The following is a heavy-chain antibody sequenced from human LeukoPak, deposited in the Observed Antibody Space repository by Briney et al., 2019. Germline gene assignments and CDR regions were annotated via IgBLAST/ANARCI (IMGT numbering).Heavy chain of an antibody. CDR1: GYTFTSYD. CDR2: MNPNSGNT. J-gene: IGHJ6*02. V-gene: IGHV1-8*01. CDR3: AREGGSGSYYNLYYYYYGMDV. D-gene: IGHD3-10*01. Sequence: ASVKVSCKASGYTFTSYDINWVRQATGQGLEGMGWMNPNSGNTGYAQKFQGRVTMTRNTSISTAYMELSSLRSEDTAVYYCAREGGSGSYYNLYYYYYGMDVWGQGTTVTVSS.